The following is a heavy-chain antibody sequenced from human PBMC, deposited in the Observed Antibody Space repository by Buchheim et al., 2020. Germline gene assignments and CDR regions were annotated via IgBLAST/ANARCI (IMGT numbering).Heavy chain of an antibody. V-gene: IGHV4-61*02. J-gene: IGHJ5*02. CDR2: IHKAGST. CDR3: LRSGMILFWFDP. CDR1: GDSITSGYNY. D-gene: IGHD2-15*01. Sequence: QVQLQESGPGLVKPSQTLSLTCTASGDSITSGYNYWNWIRQPAGKGPEWIGRIHKAGSTNYNPSLKSRATITVDTSKNQFALDLSSVTAADTAVYYCLRSGMILFWFDPWGQGTL.